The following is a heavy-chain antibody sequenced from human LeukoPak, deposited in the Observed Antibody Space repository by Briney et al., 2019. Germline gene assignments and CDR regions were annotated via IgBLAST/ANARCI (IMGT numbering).Heavy chain of an antibody. J-gene: IGHJ4*02. CDR2: IYHSGST. CDR3: ARSTTTSDFDY. Sequence: PSETLSLTCTVSGYSISSGYYWGWIRQPPGKGLEWIGSIYHSGSTYYNPSLKSRVTISVDTSKNQFSLKLSSVTAADTAVYYCARSTTTSDFDYWGQGTLVTVSS. CDR1: GYSISSGYY. D-gene: IGHD1-26*01. V-gene: IGHV4-38-2*02.